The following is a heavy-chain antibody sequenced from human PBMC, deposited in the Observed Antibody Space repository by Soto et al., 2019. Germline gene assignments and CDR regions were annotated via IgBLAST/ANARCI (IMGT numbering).Heavy chain of an antibody. CDR3: TTDLDTAMLGGYYYYGMDV. CDR1: GFTFSNAW. V-gene: IGHV3-15*07. CDR2: IKSKTDGGTT. Sequence: GGSLRLSCAASGFTFSNAWMNWVRQAPGKGLEWVGRIKSKTDGGTTDYAVPVKGRFTISRDDSKNTLYLQMNSLKTEDTAVYYCTTDLDTAMLGGYYYYGMDVWGQGTTVTVSS. D-gene: IGHD5-18*01. J-gene: IGHJ6*02.